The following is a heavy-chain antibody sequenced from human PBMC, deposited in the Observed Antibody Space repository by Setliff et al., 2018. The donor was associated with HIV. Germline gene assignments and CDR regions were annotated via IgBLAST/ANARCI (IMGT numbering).Heavy chain of an antibody. V-gene: IGHV1-2*02. CDR1: GYTLAGYF. J-gene: IGHJ4*02. CDR2: INPNSGGT. D-gene: IGHD3-10*01. Sequence: GASVKVSCKASGYTLAGYFMHWVRQAPGQGLEWMGWINPNSGGTNYAQKFQGRVTMTRDTSISTAYLDLSRLRSDDTAVYSCARGGDDYGPGTWTFDYWGQGTLVTVSS. CDR3: ARGGDDYGPGTWTFDY.